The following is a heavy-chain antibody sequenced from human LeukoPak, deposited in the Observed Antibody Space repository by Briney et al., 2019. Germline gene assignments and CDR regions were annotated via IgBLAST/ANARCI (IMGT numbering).Heavy chain of an antibody. CDR3: ARGAHIVVVTAILPLHDY. J-gene: IGHJ4*02. Sequence: GASVKVSCKASGYTFTGYYMHWVRQAPGQGLEWMGWINPNSGGTNYAQKFQGRVTMTGDTSISTAYMELSRLRSDDTAVYYCARGAHIVVVTAILPLHDYWGQGTLVTVSS. D-gene: IGHD2-21*02. CDR2: INPNSGGT. CDR1: GYTFTGYY. V-gene: IGHV1-2*02.